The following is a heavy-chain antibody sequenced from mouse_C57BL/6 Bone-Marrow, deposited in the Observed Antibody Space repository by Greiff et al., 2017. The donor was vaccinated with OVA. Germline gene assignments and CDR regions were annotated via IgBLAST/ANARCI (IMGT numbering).Heavy chain of an antibody. CDR2: ISSGSSTI. V-gene: IGHV5-17*01. CDR1: GFTFSDYG. J-gene: IGHJ1*03. Sequence: EVKVVESGGGLVKPGGSLKLSCAASGFTFSDYGMHWVRQAPEKGLEWVAYISSGSSTIYYADTVKGRFTTSRDNAKNTLFLQMTSLRSEDTAMYYCARPTGIYYDYDAFEVWGTGTPVTVSS. CDR3: ARPTGIYYDYDAFEV. D-gene: IGHD2-4*01.